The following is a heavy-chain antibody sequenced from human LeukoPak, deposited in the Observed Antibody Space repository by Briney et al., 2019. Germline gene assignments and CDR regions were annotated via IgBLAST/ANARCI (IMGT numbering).Heavy chain of an antibody. CDR1: GGSITSTTYY. D-gene: IGHD6-13*01. CDR3: ARLTALGTANDY. CDR2: LHYSVTT. Sequence: ASETLSLTGTVSGGSITSTTYYWGWVRQPPGKGLEWIGSLHYSVTTYYNPSVKSRVTISADTSKNQFSLKLTSVTAADTAVYYCARLTALGTANDYWGQGTLVTVSS. V-gene: IGHV4-39*01. J-gene: IGHJ4*02.